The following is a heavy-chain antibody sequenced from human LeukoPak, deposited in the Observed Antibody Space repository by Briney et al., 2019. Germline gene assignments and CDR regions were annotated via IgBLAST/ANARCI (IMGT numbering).Heavy chain of an antibody. V-gene: IGHV4-61*01. CDR2: IYYSGST. J-gene: IGHJ5*02. CDR3: AREVLGSYGYIFWFDP. CDR1: GGSVSSGSYY. D-gene: IGHD5-18*01. Sequence: PSETLSLTCTVSGGSVSSGSYYWSWIRQPPGKGLEWIGYIYYSGSTNYNPSLKSRVTISVDTSKNQFSLKLSSVTAADTAVYYCAREVLGSYGYIFWFDPWGQGTLVTVSS.